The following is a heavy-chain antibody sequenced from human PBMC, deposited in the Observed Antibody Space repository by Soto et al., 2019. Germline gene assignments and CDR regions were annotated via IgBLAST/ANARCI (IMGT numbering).Heavy chain of an antibody. CDR2: IYYSGST. D-gene: IGHD6-19*01. Sequence: QVQLQESGPGLVKPSETLSLTYTVSGGSISSYYWSWIRQPPGKGLEWIGYIYYSGSTNYNPSLNRGFTISVDTSKTQFSLKLSSLTAAVTAVYYCARLCGWSVGYWGQGTLVTVSS. CDR3: ARLCGWSVGY. CDR1: GGSISSYY. J-gene: IGHJ4*02. V-gene: IGHV4-59*08.